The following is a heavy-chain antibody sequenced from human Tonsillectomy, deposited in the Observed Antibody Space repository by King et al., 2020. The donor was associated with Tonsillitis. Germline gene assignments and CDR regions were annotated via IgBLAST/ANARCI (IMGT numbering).Heavy chain of an antibody. CDR1: GITFSTYA. D-gene: IGHD6-19*01. CDR3: AKESPVAGIMGY. V-gene: IGHV3-23*04. J-gene: IGHJ4*02. Sequence: VQLVESGGGLVQPGGSLRLSCVDSGITFSTYAMSWVRQAPGKGLEWVSAISSSGGSTYYSDSVKGRFTISRDNSKNTLYLQMNSLRAEDTAVYYCAKESPVAGIMGYWGRGTLVTVSS. CDR2: ISSSGGST.